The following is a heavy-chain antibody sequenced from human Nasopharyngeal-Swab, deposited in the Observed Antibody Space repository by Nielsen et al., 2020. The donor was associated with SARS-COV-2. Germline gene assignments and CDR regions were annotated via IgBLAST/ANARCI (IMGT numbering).Heavy chain of an antibody. D-gene: IGHD1-1*01. CDR1: GYTFTSYY. Sequence: ASVKVSCKASGYTFTSYYMHWVRQAPGQGLEWMGIINPSGGSTNYAQKFQGRVTITADESTSTAYMELSSLRSEDTAVYYCARIAVHHNWFDPWGQGTLVTVSS. V-gene: IGHV1-46*01. CDR2: INPSGGST. J-gene: IGHJ5*02. CDR3: ARIAVHHNWFDP.